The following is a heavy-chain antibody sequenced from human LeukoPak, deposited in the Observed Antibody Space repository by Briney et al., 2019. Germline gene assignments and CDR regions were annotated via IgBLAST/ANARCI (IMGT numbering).Heavy chain of an antibody. J-gene: IGHJ3*02. V-gene: IGHV4-59*01. Sequence: SETLSLTCTVSGGSISSYYWSWIRQPPGKGLEWIGYIYYSGSTNYNPPLKSRVTISVDTSKNQFSLKLSSVTAADTAVYYCAREDHDYGDYTAFDIWGQGTMVTVSS. D-gene: IGHD4-17*01. CDR1: GGSISSYY. CDR2: IYYSGST. CDR3: AREDHDYGDYTAFDI.